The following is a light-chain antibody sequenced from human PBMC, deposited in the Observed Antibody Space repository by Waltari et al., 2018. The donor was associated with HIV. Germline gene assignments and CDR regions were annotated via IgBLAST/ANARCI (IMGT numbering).Light chain of an antibody. CDR1: SGHSRYA. J-gene: IGLJ2*01. Sequence: QLMLTQSPSASASLGASVKLTCTLSSGHSRYAIAWHQQQPEKGPRFLMRLNGDGRNITGDGIPDRFSGSSSGTERYLTISSLQSDDEADYYCQTWGTGFLVFGGGTKLTVL. V-gene: IGLV4-69*01. CDR3: QTWGTGFLV. CDR2: LNGDGRN.